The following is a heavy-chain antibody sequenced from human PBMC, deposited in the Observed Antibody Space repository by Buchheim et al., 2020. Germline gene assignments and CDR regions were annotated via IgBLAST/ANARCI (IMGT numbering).Heavy chain of an antibody. CDR3: ARHGMDV. CDR1: GFMFSNYA. CDR2: TWYDGDSK. Sequence: QVQLVESGGGVVQPGRSLRLSCATSGFMFSNYAMHWVRQAPGKGLEWVAVTWYDGDSKYYGDSVKGRFTISRDNSKNTLYLQMNSLRAEDTAVYYCARHGMDVWGQGTT. J-gene: IGHJ6*02. V-gene: IGHV3-33*01.